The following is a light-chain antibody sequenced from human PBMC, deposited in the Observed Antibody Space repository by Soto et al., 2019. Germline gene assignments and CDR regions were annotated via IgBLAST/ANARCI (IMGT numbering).Light chain of an antibody. CDR2: GAS. J-gene: IGKJ5*01. Sequence: EIVLTQSPGTLSLSPGERATLSCRASQSVSSNYLAWYQQKPGQAPRLLVYGASIRATGIPDRFSGSGSGTDLTLTISRVEPEDFAVYYCQQYHNWPPITFGQGTRLEIK. CDR1: QSVSSNY. V-gene: IGKV3-20*01. CDR3: QQYHNWPPIT.